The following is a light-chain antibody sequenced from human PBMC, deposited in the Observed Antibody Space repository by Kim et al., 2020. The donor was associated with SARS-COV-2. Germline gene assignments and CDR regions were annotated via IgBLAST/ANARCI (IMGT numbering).Light chain of an antibody. CDR3: NCRDSSGNRV. CDR2: GEY. Sequence: AMRHTYRIRAQGDSLGTSFSSWYQQKPGQAHILVMYGEYSRPSGIPNRFSGSSSGNRASLTIIGAQPEDEADYYCNCRDSSGNRVFGGGTKVTVL. CDR1: SLGTSF. V-gene: IGLV3-19*01. J-gene: IGLJ3*02.